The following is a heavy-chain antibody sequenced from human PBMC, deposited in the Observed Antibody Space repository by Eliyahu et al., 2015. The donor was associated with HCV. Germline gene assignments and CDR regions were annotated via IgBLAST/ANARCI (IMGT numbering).Heavy chain of an antibody. V-gene: IGHV4-59*01. CDR2: IHYSGST. D-gene: IGHD6-19*01. CDR3: ASGGGGIAVAGTGGWFDP. CDR1: GGSITTYY. Sequence: QVQLQESGPGLVKPSETLSLTCTVSGGSITTYYWSWIRQPPGKRLEWIGYIHYSGSTNYNPPLKSRVTISVDTSKNQFSLNLTSVTAADTAVYYCASGGGGIAVAGTGGWFDPWGQGTLVTVSS. J-gene: IGHJ5*02.